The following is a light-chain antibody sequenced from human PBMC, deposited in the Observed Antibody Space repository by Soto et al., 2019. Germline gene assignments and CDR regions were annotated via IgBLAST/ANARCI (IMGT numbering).Light chain of an antibody. Sequence: EFALTQSPGTLSLSPGERAALSCRASQSVSTNYLAWYQQKPGQAPRLLIYGASSRATGIPDRFSGSGSGTDFTLTISRLEPEDFAVYYCQYYGSFTFGPGTKVDIK. CDR2: GAS. V-gene: IGKV3-20*01. CDR1: QSVSTNY. CDR3: QYYGSFT. J-gene: IGKJ3*01.